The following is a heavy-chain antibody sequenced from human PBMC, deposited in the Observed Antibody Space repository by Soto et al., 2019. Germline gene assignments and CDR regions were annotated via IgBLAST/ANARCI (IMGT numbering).Heavy chain of an antibody. J-gene: IGHJ4*02. D-gene: IGHD3-22*01. CDR1: GGSVRSGSYY. CDR2: IYYSGST. CDR3: ARGPPYYYDRSGESGFDY. Sequence: QVQLQESGPGLVKPSETLSLTCTVSGGSVRSGSYYWSWIRQPPGKGLAWIGYIYYSGSTNYNPSLKRRVTMSVDTSKNQFSLKLSSVTAADTAGYFCARGPPYYYDRSGESGFDYWGQGTLVTVSS. V-gene: IGHV4-61*01.